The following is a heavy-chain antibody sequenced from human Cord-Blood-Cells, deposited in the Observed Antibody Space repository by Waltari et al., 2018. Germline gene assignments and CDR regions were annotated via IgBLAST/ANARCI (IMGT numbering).Heavy chain of an antibody. CDR2: IYTSGST. CDR3: ARDASSIAARDAFDI. Sequence: AQLQESGPGLVTPSETLSAPCTDSAGSISRFYWTWIRPPAGKGLEWIGRIYTSGSTNDNPSLKSRVTMSVDTSKNQFSLKLSSVTAEDAAVYYCARDASSIAARDAFDIWGQGTMVTVSS. D-gene: IGHD6-6*01. J-gene: IGHJ3*02. V-gene: IGHV4-4*07. CDR1: AGSISRFY.